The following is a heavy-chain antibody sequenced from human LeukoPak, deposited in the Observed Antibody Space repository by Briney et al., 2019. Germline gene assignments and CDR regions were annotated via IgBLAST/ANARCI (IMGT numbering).Heavy chain of an antibody. J-gene: IGHJ4*02. CDR3: AKEYCSDGSCLNY. Sequence: QPGGSLRLSCAASGFTFSSYGMHWVRQAPGKGLEWVAFIRYDGSNKYYADSVKGRFTISRDNSKNTLYLQMNSLRAEDTAVYYCAKEYCSDGSCLNYWGQGTLVTVSS. V-gene: IGHV3-30*02. CDR2: IRYDGSNK. D-gene: IGHD2-15*01. CDR1: GFTFSSYG.